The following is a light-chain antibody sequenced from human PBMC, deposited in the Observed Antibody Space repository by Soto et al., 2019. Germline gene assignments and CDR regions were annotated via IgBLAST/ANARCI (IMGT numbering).Light chain of an antibody. CDR1: SSNIGSNS. V-gene: IGLV1-44*01. J-gene: IGLJ2*01. CDR2: STN. Sequence: QSVLTQPPSASGTPGQRVTISCSGSSSNIGSNSVNWYQQVPGTAPKLLIYSTNQRPSGVPDRFSGSKSDTSASLAISRLQSEDEADYYCAAWDDSLNGEVVFGGGTKLTVL. CDR3: AAWDDSLNGEVV.